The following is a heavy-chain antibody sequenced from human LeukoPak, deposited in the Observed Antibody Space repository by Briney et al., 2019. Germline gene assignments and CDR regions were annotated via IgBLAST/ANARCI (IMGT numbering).Heavy chain of an antibody. J-gene: IGHJ3*02. CDR1: GYTFTSYG. D-gene: IGHD3-22*01. CDR3: ARAYDSSGLDAFDI. Sequence: GASVKVSCKASGYTFTSYGISWVRQAPGQGLEWMGWISAYNGNTNYAQKLQGRVTMTTDTSTSTAYMELRSLRSDDTAVYYCARAYDSSGLDAFDIWGQGTMVTVSS. CDR2: ISAYNGNT. V-gene: IGHV1-18*01.